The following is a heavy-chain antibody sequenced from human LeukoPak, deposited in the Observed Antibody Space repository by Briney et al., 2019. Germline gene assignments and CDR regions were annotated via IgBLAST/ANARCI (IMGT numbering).Heavy chain of an antibody. Sequence: GGSLRLSCAASGFTFSSYAMSWVRQAPGKGLEWVSAISGSGGSTYYADSVKGRFTISRDNSKNTLYLQMNSLRAEDTAVYYCARVVEAYCGGDCYMGGTFDYWGQGTLVTVSS. V-gene: IGHV3-23*01. CDR3: ARVVEAYCGGDCYMGGTFDY. CDR2: ISGSGGST. J-gene: IGHJ4*02. CDR1: GFTFSSYA. D-gene: IGHD2-21*02.